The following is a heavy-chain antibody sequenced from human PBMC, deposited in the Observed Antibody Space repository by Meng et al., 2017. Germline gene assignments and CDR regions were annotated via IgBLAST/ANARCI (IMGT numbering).Heavy chain of an antibody. J-gene: IGHJ4*02. Sequence: GGSLRLSCAASGFTVSSNYMSWVRQAPGKGLEWVSAISGSGGSTYYADSVKGRFTISRDNSKNTLYLQMNSLRAEDTAVYYCAKDVIVVVVAASLFDYWGQGTLVTVSS. D-gene: IGHD2-15*01. CDR3: AKDVIVVVVAASLFDY. CDR2: ISGSGGST. CDR1: GFTVSSNY. V-gene: IGHV3-23*01.